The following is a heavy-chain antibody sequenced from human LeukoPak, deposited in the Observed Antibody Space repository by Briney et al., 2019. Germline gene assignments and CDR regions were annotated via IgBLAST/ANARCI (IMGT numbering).Heavy chain of an antibody. D-gene: IGHD6-13*01. Sequence: PWGSLRLSCAASGFAFNTYSMNWVRQAPGKGLEWVSFIFSSSTYIYYTDSVKGRFTISRDNARNTLYLQMNSLRAEDTAVYYCAKDDRGSSSGGYWGQGTLVTVSS. CDR1: GFAFNTYS. CDR3: AKDDRGSSSGGY. CDR2: IFSSSTYI. J-gene: IGHJ4*02. V-gene: IGHV3-21*04.